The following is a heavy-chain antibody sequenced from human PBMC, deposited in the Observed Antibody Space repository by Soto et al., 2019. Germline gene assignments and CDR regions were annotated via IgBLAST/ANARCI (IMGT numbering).Heavy chain of an antibody. V-gene: IGHV3-21*01. CDR2: ISSTSTYT. D-gene: IGHD3-16*01. CDR3: ARVAANDPHFDY. CDR1: RFTFSNYS. Sequence: PGGTLRLSCAASRFTFSNYSMSWVRQAPGTGLEWVSSISSTSTYTYYPDTLKGRFTISRDNAKNSLYLQMNGVRAEDAAVYYCARVAANDPHFDYWGQGTLVTVSS. J-gene: IGHJ4*02.